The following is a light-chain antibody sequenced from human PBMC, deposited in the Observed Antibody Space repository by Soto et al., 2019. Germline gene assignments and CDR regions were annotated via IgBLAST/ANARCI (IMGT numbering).Light chain of an antibody. CDR3: SSYTNSGTVL. CDR2: NVR. CDR1: SSDVGGYAY. Sequence: QSALTQPASVSGSPGQSITISCTGTSSDVGGYAYVSWYQQYAGKAPKLTIYNVRNRPSGVSNRFSGSKSGNTASLTISGLQPEDEADYFCSSYTNSGTVLFGGGTKVTVL. V-gene: IGLV2-14*01. J-gene: IGLJ2*01.